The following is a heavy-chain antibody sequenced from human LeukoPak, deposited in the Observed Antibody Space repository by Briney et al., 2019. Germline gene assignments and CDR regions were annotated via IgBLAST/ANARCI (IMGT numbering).Heavy chain of an antibody. D-gene: IGHD6-6*01. CDR3: AKGPTYSSSSLFDY. CDR1: GFTFSSYA. J-gene: IGHJ4*02. Sequence: PGGSLRLSCAASGFTFSSYAMHWVRQAPGKGLEWVSGISWNGGTIDYADSVKGRFTISRDNAKNSLYLQMNSLRPEDMALYYCAKGPTYSSSSLFDYWGQGILVAVSS. V-gene: IGHV3-9*03. CDR2: ISWNGGTI.